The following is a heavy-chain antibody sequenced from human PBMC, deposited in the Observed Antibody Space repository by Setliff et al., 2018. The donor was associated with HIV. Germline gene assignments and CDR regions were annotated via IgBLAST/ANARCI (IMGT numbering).Heavy chain of an antibody. V-gene: IGHV5-51*01. Sequence: GESLKISCKGSGYSFTNYWIGWVRQMPGKGLEWMGIVYPGDSDARYSPSFRGHFTISADKSITTAYLQWSSLKASDTAMYYCAKRRASGSLLDTFDVWGQGTMVTVSS. CDR1: GYSFTNYW. J-gene: IGHJ3*01. D-gene: IGHD1-26*01. CDR2: VYPGDSDA. CDR3: AKRRASGSLLDTFDV.